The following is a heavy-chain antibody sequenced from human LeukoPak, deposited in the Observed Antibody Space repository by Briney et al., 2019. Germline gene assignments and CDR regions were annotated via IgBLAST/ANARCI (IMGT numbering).Heavy chain of an antibody. CDR2: ISSGSSSI. CDR1: GFTFSSYS. Sequence: GGSLRLSCAASGFTFSSYSMNWVRQAPGKGLEWVSYISSGSSSIYYADSVKGRFTISRDNAKNSLYLQMNSLRAEDTAVYYCALWFGELVDYWGQGTLVTVSS. D-gene: IGHD3-10*01. CDR3: ALWFGELVDY. V-gene: IGHV3-48*01. J-gene: IGHJ4*02.